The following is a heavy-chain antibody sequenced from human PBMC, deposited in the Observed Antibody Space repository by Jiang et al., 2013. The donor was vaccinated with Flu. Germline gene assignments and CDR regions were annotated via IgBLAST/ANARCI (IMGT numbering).Heavy chain of an antibody. V-gene: IGHV4-4*09. D-gene: IGHD3-3*01. CDR1: GGSISSYY. J-gene: IGHJ6*03. CDR3: ARGLILEWLPTVYYMDV. CDR2: IYTSGST. Sequence: PGLVKPSETLSLTCTVSGGSISSYYWSWIRQPPGKGLEWIGYIYTSGSTNYNPSLKSRVTISVDTSKNQFSLKLSSVTAADTAVYYCARGLILEWLPTVYYMDVWGKGTTVTVSS.